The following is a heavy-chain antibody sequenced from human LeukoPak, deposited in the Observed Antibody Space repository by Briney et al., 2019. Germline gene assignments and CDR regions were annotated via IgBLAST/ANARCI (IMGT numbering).Heavy chain of an antibody. CDR3: AKVSLSRAINYYYYYMDV. V-gene: IGHV3-30*02. CDR2: IRYDGSNK. J-gene: IGHJ6*03. Sequence: PGGSLRLSCAASGFTLSSYGMHWVRQAPGKGLEWVAFIRYDGSNKYYADSVKGRFTISRDNSKNTLYLQMNSLRAEDTAVYYCAKVSLSRAINYYYYYMDVWGKGTTVTVSS. CDR1: GFTLSSYG.